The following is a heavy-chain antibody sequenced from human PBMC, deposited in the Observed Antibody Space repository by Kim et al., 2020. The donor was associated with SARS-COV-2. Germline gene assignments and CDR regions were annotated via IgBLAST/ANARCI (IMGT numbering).Heavy chain of an antibody. Sequence: ASVKVSCKASGGTFSSYAISWVRQAPGQGLEWMGGIIPIFGTANYAQKFQGRVTITADESTSTAYMELSSLRSEDTAVYYCARGDYGDYGYTPNPFDYWGQGTLVTVSS. V-gene: IGHV1-69*13. CDR3: ARGDYGDYGYTPNPFDY. D-gene: IGHD4-17*01. CDR2: IIPIFGTA. J-gene: IGHJ4*02. CDR1: GGTFSSYA.